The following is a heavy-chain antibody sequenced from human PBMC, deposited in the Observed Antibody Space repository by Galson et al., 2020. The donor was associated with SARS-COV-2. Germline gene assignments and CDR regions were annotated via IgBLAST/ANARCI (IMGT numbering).Heavy chain of an antibody. V-gene: IGHV3-74*01. CDR3: ARVGTRSGWKYYFDY. CDR2: INSDGSST. J-gene: IGHJ4*02. D-gene: IGHD6-19*01. CDR1: GFTFSSCW. Sequence: TAGSLRLSCAASGFTFSSCWMHWVRQAPGKGLVWVSRINSDGSSTSYADSVKGRFTISRDNAKNTLYLQMKSLRAEDTAVYYCARVGTRSGWKYYFDYWGQGTLVTVSS.